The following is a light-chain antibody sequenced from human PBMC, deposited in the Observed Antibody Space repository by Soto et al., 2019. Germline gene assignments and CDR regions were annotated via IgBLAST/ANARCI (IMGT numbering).Light chain of an antibody. CDR2: DAS. V-gene: IGKV1-5*01. CDR3: QQSHSPPYT. Sequence: DIQMTQSPSTLSASVGDRVTITCRASQSISSWLAWYQQKPGKAPKLLIYDASSLESGVPSRFSGSGSGTEFTLTISSLQPDDFASYHCQQSHSPPYTFGQGTKLEIK. CDR1: QSISSW. J-gene: IGKJ2*01.